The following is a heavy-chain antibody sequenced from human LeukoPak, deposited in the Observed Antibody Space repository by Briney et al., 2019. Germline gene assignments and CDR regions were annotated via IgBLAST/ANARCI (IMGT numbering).Heavy chain of an antibody. V-gene: IGHV4-34*01. CDR3: ARGRGSSSGWYYYYGMDV. Sequence: SETLSLTCAVYGGSFSGYYWGWIHQPPGKGLEWIGEINHSGSTNYNPSLKSRVTISVDTSKNQFPLKLSSVTAADTAVYYCARGRGSSSGWYYYYGMDVWGQGTTVTVSS. CDR1: GGSFSGYY. J-gene: IGHJ6*02. CDR2: INHSGST. D-gene: IGHD6-19*01.